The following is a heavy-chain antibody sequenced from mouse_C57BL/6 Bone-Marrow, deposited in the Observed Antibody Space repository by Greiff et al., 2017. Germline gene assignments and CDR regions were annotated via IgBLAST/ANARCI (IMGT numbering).Heavy chain of an antibody. D-gene: IGHD2-5*01. CDR1: GFTFSDAW. J-gene: IGHJ4*01. V-gene: IGHV6-6*01. Sequence: DVKLVESGGGLVQPGGSMKLSCAASGFTFSDAWMDWVRQSPEKGLEWVAEIRTKANDHATYYAESVKGMLTISRDDSKSSVYLQMNSLRAGDTGIYDCTGALYYSNLDYAMGYWGQGTAVTVSS. CDR2: IRTKANDHAT. CDR3: TGALYYSNLDYAMGY.